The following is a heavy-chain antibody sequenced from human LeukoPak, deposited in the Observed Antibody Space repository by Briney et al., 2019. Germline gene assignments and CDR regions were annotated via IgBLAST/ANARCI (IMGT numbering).Heavy chain of an antibody. D-gene: IGHD3-10*01. CDR1: GFTFSSYA. CDR2: ISGSGGST. J-gene: IGHJ4*02. V-gene: IGHV3-23*01. CDR3: AKDFYYGSGSYQFDY. Sequence: GGSLRLSCAASGFTFSSYAMSWVRQAPGKGLEWVSAISGSGGSTYYADSVKGRFTISRDNSKNTLYLQMNSLRAEDTAVYYCAKDFYYGSGSYQFDYWGRGTLVTVSS.